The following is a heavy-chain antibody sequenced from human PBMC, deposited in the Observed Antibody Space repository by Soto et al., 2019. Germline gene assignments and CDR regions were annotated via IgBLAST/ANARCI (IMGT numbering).Heavy chain of an antibody. V-gene: IGHV1-69*01. CDR1: GGTFSSYA. CDR2: IIPIFGTA. CDR3: ATALYDFWSGYFGSRTSDGMDV. Sequence: QVQLVQSGAEVKKPGSSVKVSCKASGGTFSSYAISWVRQAPGQGLEWMGGIIPIFGTANYAQKFQGRVTITADESTSTAYMELSSLRSADTAVYYCATALYDFWSGYFGSRTSDGMDVWGQGTTVTVSS. D-gene: IGHD3-3*01. J-gene: IGHJ6*02.